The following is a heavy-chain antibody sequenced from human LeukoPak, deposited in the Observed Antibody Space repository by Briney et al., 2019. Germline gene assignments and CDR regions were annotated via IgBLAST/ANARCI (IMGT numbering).Heavy chain of an antibody. V-gene: IGHV1-18*01. D-gene: IGHD3-16*01. Sequence: ASVKVSCKASGYTFTSYGISWVRQAPGQGLEWMGWISAYNGNTNYAQKLQGRVTMTTDTSTSTASMELRSLRSDDTAVYYCARDYRVSWGTTDYFDYWGQGTLVTVSS. CDR2: ISAYNGNT. CDR1: GYTFTSYG. CDR3: ARDYRVSWGTTDYFDY. J-gene: IGHJ4*02.